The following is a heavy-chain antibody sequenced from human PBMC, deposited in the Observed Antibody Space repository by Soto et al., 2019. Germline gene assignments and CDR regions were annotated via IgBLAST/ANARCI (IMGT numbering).Heavy chain of an antibody. CDR1: GFSLDTSGVA. D-gene: IGHD1-1*01. V-gene: IGHV2-5*02. Sequence: QITLKESGPTLVKPTQTLTLTCTFSGFSLDTSGVAVGWIRQPPGKTLEWLALIYWDDDKRYSPFLQSRLTITKDTSNNQVVLTLTNMDPVDTATYYCAHRGKTTTTTYFSDHWGQGTLVTVSS. CDR2: IYWDDDK. J-gene: IGHJ4*02. CDR3: AHRGKTTTTTYFSDH.